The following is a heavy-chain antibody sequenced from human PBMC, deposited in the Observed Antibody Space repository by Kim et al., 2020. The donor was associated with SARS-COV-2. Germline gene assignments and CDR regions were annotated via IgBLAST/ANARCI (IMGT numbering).Heavy chain of an antibody. CDR3: AKDMRGLSASGVSVLGSFDL. V-gene: IGHV3-9*01. Sequence: GGSLRLSCAAAGFNFGDYAMHWVRQAPGKGLEWVADINWKSGNMDYGDSVKGRFTISRDNAKNSLFLQMNNLRAEDTALYYCAKDMRGLSASGVSVLGSFDLGRPGTRVTLSS. CDR1: GFNFGDYA. CDR2: INWKSGNM. J-gene: IGHJ3*01. D-gene: IGHD2-8*01.